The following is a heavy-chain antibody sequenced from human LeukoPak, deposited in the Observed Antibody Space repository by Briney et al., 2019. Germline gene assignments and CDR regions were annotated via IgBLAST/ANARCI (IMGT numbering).Heavy chain of an antibody. Sequence: SETLSLTCTVSSGSISSSGYYWGWIRQPPGKGLEWIGSIYYSGSTYYNPSLKSRVTISVDTSKNQFSLKLSSVTAADTAVYYCARDRGYSYGYVDYWGQGTLVTVSS. CDR3: ARDRGYSYGYVDY. D-gene: IGHD5-18*01. CDR2: IYYSGST. CDR1: SGSISSSGYY. V-gene: IGHV4-39*07. J-gene: IGHJ4*02.